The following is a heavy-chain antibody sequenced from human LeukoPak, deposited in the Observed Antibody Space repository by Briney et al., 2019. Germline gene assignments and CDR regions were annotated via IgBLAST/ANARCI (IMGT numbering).Heavy chain of an antibody. D-gene: IGHD3-9*01. Sequence: PGGSLRLSCAASGFTFSSYGMHWVRQAPGKGLEWVALISYDGSNKYYADSVKGRFTISRDNSKNTVYLQMNRLRAEDTAVYYCASDILTGYTETNFWGQGTLVTVSS. CDR1: GFTFSSYG. J-gene: IGHJ4*02. CDR3: ASDILTGYTETNF. CDR2: ISYDGSNK. V-gene: IGHV3-30*03.